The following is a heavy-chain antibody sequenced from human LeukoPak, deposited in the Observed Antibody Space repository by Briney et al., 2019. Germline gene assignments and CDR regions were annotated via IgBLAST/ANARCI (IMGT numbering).Heavy chain of an antibody. CDR3: ARISPCSGGSCLLKYGMDV. V-gene: IGHV3-66*01. D-gene: IGHD2-15*01. CDR2: IYSGVST. CDR1: GFTVRSKY. Sequence: PGGSLRLSCAASGFTVRSKYMSWVRQAPGKGLEWVSVIYSGVSTNYAASLKGRFTNSRDNSKNPLYLQMNSLRAEDTAVYYCARISPCSGGSCLLKYGMDVWGQGTTVTVSS. J-gene: IGHJ6*02.